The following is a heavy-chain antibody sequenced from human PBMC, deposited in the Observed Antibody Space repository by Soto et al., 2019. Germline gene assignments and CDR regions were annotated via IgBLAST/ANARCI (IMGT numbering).Heavy chain of an antibody. V-gene: IGHV1-8*01. Sequence: QVQLVQSGAEVKKPGASVKVSCKASGYTFTSYEINWVRQATGQGFEYLGWMNPNGGNTGYVKKFQGRITKTRYTTMGRAKRELSSLQSEDTAVYYCARGINYGDYSRWFDPWGTGTLVSVSS. J-gene: IGHJ5*02. CDR2: MNPNGGNT. CDR1: GYTFTSYE. D-gene: IGHD4-17*01. CDR3: ARGINYGDYSRWFDP.